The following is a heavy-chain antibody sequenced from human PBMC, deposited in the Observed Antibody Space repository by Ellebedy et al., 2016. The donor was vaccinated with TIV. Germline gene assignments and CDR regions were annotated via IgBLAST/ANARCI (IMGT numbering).Heavy chain of an antibody. D-gene: IGHD6-19*01. Sequence: GESLKISCEASGFIFRHYYMIWVRQTPGQGLEWVSAISGSGGSTYYADSVKGRFTISRDNSKNTRYLQMNSLRAEDTAVYYCAKDLVAVAGPLGYWGQGTLVTVSS. J-gene: IGHJ4*02. CDR3: AKDLVAVAGPLGY. CDR2: ISGSGGST. CDR1: GFIFRHYY. V-gene: IGHV3-23*01.